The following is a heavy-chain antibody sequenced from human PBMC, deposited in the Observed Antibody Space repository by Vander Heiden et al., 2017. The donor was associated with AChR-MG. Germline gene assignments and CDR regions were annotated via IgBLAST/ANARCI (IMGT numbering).Heavy chain of an antibody. CDR3: ARDRYYYDSSGVYGMDV. Sequence: QVQLVQSGAEVKKPGSSVTVSCKASGGTFSSYAISWVRQAPGQGLEWMGGIIPIFGTANYAQKFQGRVTITADESTSTAYMELSSLRSEDTAVYYCARDRYYYDSSGVYGMDVWGQGTTVTVSS. CDR2: IIPIFGTA. V-gene: IGHV1-69*01. J-gene: IGHJ6*02. CDR1: GGTFSSYA. D-gene: IGHD3-22*01.